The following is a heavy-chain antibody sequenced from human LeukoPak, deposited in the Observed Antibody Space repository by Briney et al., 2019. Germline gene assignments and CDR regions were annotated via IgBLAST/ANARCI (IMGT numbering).Heavy chain of an antibody. J-gene: IGHJ4*02. CDR3: AVVNYDFWSGYETGFDY. D-gene: IGHD3-3*01. CDR2: IRYDGSNK. V-gene: IGHV3-30*02. Sequence: GGSLRLSCAASGFTFSSYGMRWVRQAPGKGLEWVAFIRYDGSNKYYADSVKGRFTISRYNSKNPLYLQMNSLRAEDTAVYYCAVVNYDFWSGYETGFDYWGQGTLVTVSS. CDR1: GFTFSSYG.